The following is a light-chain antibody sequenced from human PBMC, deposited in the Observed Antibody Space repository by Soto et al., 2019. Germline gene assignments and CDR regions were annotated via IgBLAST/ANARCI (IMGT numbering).Light chain of an antibody. CDR2: DVS. J-gene: IGLJ2*01. Sequence: QSALTQPASVSGSTGQSITISCTGTSSDVGAYNYVSWYQQHPGKAPKLIIYDVSNRPSGISNRFSGSKSGNTASLTISGLQAEDEADYYCSSYTSSGTRVFGGGTKLTVL. CDR3: SSYTSSGTRV. V-gene: IGLV2-14*01. CDR1: SSDVGAYNY.